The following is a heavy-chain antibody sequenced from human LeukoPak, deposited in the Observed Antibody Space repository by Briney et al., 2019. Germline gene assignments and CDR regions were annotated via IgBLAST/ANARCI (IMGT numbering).Heavy chain of an antibody. CDR2: IIPMFGIA. CDR1: GYTFTGYY. V-gene: IGHV1-69*13. Sequence: SVKVSCKASGYTFTGYYMHWVRQAPGQGLEWMGGIIPMFGIANYAQKSQGRVTITADESTSTAYMELSSLRSEDTAVYYCARDRPYTGGWRGFDYWGQGTLVTVSS. D-gene: IGHD6-19*01. J-gene: IGHJ4*02. CDR3: ARDRPYTGGWRGFDY.